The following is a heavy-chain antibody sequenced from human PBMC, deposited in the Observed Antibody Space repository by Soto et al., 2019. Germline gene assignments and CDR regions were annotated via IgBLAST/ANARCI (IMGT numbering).Heavy chain of an antibody. CDR2: ILYDGSNK. Sequence: QVQLVESGGGVVQPGRSLRLSCAASGFTFSSYGMHWVRQAQGKGLEWVAVILYDGSNKYYADSVKGRFTISRDNSKNTLYLQMNRLRAEDTAVYYCVRGYCSGCSCYQNDPDAVDIWGQGTMVKVSS. J-gene: IGHJ3*02. V-gene: IGHV3-33*01. D-gene: IGHD2-15*01. CDR3: VRGYCSGCSCYQNDPDAVDI. CDR1: GFTFSSYG.